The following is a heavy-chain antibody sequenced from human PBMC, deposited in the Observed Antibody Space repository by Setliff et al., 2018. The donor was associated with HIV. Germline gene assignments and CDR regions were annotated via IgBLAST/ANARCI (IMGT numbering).Heavy chain of an antibody. CDR1: GFTVNSGA. Sequence: GGSLRLSCAGSGFTVNSGAMNWVRQAPGKGLEWVSTVGCWGTCTYYADSVKGRFTISRDNSKNMLYMQMNSLRAEDTAVYYCARPYTVWVYGMDLWGQGTTVTVSS. D-gene: IGHD2-8*01. J-gene: IGHJ6*02. CDR3: ARPYTVWVYGMDL. V-gene: IGHV3-23*01. CDR2: VGCWGTCT.